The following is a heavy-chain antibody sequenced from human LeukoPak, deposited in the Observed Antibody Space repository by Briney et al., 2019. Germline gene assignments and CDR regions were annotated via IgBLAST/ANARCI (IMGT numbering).Heavy chain of an antibody. V-gene: IGHV5-51*01. CDR2: IYPGESDI. CDR3: ARHGWTYAYDY. Sequence: GESLKISCKGSGYSFTTYWIAWVLQMPGKGLEWMGLIYPGESDIRYSPSFQGQVTISADKSITTSYLQWSILKASDTAMYYCARHGWTYAYDYWGQGILVTVSS. CDR1: GYSFTTYW. J-gene: IGHJ4*02. D-gene: IGHD1-7*01.